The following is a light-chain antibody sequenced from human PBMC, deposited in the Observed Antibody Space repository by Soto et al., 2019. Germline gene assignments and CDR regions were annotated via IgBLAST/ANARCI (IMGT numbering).Light chain of an antibody. V-gene: IGKV1-39*01. J-gene: IGKJ4*01. CDR1: QSISSY. Sequence: DIQMTQSPSSLSASVGDRVTITCRASQSISSYLNWYQQKPGKAPKLLIYAASSLQSGVPSRFSGSGSGTDFTLTISSLQPEDFETYYCQQSYSTPRALTFGGGTNVEIK. CDR3: QQSYSTPRALT. CDR2: AAS.